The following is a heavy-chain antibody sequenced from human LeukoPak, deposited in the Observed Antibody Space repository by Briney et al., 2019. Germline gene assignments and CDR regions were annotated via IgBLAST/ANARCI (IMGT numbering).Heavy chain of an antibody. CDR2: INSDGSGI. Sequence: GGSLRLSCAASGFTFSSYWMLWVRQAPGKELVWVSRINSDGSGIVYADSVKGRFTISRDNAKNTLYLQMNSLRAEDTAVYYCTRGGSGGNWFDPWGQGILVTVSS. CDR3: TRGGSGGNWFDP. D-gene: IGHD2-15*01. V-gene: IGHV3-74*01. CDR1: GFTFSSYW. J-gene: IGHJ5*02.